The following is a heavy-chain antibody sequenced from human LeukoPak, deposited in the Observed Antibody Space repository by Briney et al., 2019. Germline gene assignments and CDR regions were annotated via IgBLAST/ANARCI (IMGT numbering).Heavy chain of an antibody. CDR1: GYTFITYG. Sequence: ASVKVSCKASGYTFITYGISWVRQAPAQGLEWMGWVSAYADDTNYVQKYQGRVSMTTDTSTSTAYMELRSLRSDDTAVYYCARDCIGCHGFDYWGQGTLVTVSS. J-gene: IGHJ4*02. D-gene: IGHD2-15*01. CDR2: VSAYADDT. V-gene: IGHV1-18*01. CDR3: ARDCIGCHGFDY.